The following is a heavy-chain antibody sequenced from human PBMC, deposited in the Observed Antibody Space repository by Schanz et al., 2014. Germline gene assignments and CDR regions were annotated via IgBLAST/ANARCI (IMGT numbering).Heavy chain of an antibody. Sequence: QVQLVESGGGVVQPGRSLRLSCAASGITLSGYGMHWVRQAPGKGLEWVAYIRFDASAKYYGDSVEGRFTISRDNAKNSLYLQMNSLRAEDTALYYCARDSGSSSWYPSGYWGQGTLVTVSS. V-gene: IGHV3-33*08. CDR3: ARDSGSSSWYPSGY. CDR2: IRFDASAK. J-gene: IGHJ4*02. D-gene: IGHD6-13*01. CDR1: GITLSGYG.